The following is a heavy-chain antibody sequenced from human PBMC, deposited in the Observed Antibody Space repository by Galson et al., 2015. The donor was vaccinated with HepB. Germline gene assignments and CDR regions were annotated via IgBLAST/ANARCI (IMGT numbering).Heavy chain of an antibody. Sequence: QSGAEVKKPGESLRISCKGSGYSFTSYWVTWVRQMPGKGLEWMGRIDPSDSYTNYSPSLQGHVTISADKSSSTAYLQWSSLKASSTAMYYCARHSQGNWNFFDYWGQGTLVTVSS. CDR2: IDPSDSYT. V-gene: IGHV5-10-1*01. J-gene: IGHJ4*02. CDR1: GYSFTSYW. D-gene: IGHD1-1*01. CDR3: ARHSQGNWNFFDY.